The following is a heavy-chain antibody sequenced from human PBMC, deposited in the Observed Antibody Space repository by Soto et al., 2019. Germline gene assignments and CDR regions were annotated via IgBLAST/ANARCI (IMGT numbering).Heavy chain of an antibody. CDR3: ARDDASSTRIRAFDV. J-gene: IGHJ3*01. Sequence: ASVKVSCKASGYTFNNYDFNWVRQAPGQGLEWIGWVSGYNGDTTYAQTLQGRVTMTTDTSTSTVYMELRGLRSDDTAVYYCARDDASSTRIRAFDVWGQGTMVTVSS. D-gene: IGHD2-2*01. CDR2: VSGYNGDT. CDR1: GYTFNNYD. V-gene: IGHV1-18*01.